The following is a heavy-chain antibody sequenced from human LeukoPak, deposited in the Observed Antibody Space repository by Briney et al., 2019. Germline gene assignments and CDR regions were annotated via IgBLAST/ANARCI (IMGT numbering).Heavy chain of an antibody. CDR3: ATGITMVRGVFDY. Sequence: KPSETLSLTCSVSGGYISSYYWSWIRQPPGKGLEWIGYIYYSGSTNYNSSLKSRVTISVDTSRNQLSLKLSSLTAADTAVYYCATGITMVRGVFDYWGQGTLVTVSS. CDR2: IYYSGST. D-gene: IGHD3-10*01. CDR1: GGYISSYY. J-gene: IGHJ4*02. V-gene: IGHV4-59*01.